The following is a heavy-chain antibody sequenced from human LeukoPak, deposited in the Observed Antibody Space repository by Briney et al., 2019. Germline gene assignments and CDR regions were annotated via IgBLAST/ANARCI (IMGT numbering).Heavy chain of an antibody. CDR2: IRYDGSNK. J-gene: IGHJ3*02. CDR1: GFTFSSYG. D-gene: IGHD6-13*01. CDR3: AKDWIAAAGGDAFDI. Sequence: GGSLRLSCAASGFTFSSYGMHWVRQAPGKGLEWVAFIRYDGSNKYYADSVKGRFTISRDNSKNTLYPQMNSLRAEDTAVYYCAKDWIAAAGGDAFDIWGQGTMVTVSS. V-gene: IGHV3-30*02.